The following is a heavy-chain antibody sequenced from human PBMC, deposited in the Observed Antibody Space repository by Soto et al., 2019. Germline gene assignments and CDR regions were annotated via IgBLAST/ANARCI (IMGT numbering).Heavy chain of an antibody. Sequence: PSETLSLTCAVSGGSISSSNWWSWVRQPPGKGLEWIGYIYYSGSTNYNPSLKSRVTISVDTSKNQFSLKLSSVTAADTAVYYCARGRDSSGWHGVVWFDPWGQGTLVTVSS. V-gene: IGHV4-4*02. CDR2: IYYSGST. D-gene: IGHD6-19*01. J-gene: IGHJ5*02. CDR1: GGSISSSNW. CDR3: ARGRDSSGWHGVVWFDP.